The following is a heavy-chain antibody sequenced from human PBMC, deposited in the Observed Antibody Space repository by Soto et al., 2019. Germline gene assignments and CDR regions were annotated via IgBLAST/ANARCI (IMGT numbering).Heavy chain of an antibody. J-gene: IGHJ2*01. CDR2: IYHSGRN. V-gene: IGHV4-30-2*01. Sequence: QLQLRESGSGLVKPSQTLSLTCAVSGGSISSGGYSWSWIRQPPGKGLEWIGYIYHSGRNYYNPSLKSRVTISVDRSKHQFSLKLSSVTAADTAVYYCARVPGLWGRGTLVTVSS. CDR1: GGSISSGGYS. CDR3: ARVPGL.